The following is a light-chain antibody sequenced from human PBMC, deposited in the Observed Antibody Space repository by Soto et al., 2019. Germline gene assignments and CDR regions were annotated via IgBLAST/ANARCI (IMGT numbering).Light chain of an antibody. J-gene: IGLJ2*01. CDR2: RNN. CDR3: AAWDDSLSGPRV. V-gene: IGLV1-47*01. Sequence: QSVLTQPPSASGTPGQGVTISGSGSSSNIGSNYVYWYQQLPGTAPKLLIYRNNQRPSGVPDRFSGSKSGTSASLAISGLRSEDESDYYCAAWDDSLSGPRVFGGGTKLTVL. CDR1: SSNIGSNY.